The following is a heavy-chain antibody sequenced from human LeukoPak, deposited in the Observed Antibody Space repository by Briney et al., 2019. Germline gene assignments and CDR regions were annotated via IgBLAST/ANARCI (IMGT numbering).Heavy chain of an antibody. CDR3: TSWSTHYYDSSGYYYDYYYMDV. Sequence: PGGSLRLSCAASGFICSDSAIHWVRQAPGKGLEWVGRIRSKANSYATEYAASVKGRFTISRDDSKHTAFLQMNCLKTEDTAVYYCTSWSTHYYDSSGYYYDYYYMDVWGKGTTVTVSS. CDR2: IRSKANSYAT. V-gene: IGHV3-73*01. CDR1: GFICSDSA. J-gene: IGHJ6*03. D-gene: IGHD3-22*01.